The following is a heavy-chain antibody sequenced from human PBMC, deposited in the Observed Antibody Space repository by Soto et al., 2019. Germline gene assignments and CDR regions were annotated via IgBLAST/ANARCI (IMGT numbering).Heavy chain of an antibody. CDR2: ISGSGDST. D-gene: IGHD3-16*01. Sequence: EVQLLESGGGLVQPGGSLRLSCAASGFTFSSYAMTWVRQAPGKGLEWVSAISGSGDSTYYADSVKGRFTISRDNSKNTLYLQMNSLRAEDTAVYYCAKAHDYVWGSYDYWGQGPLVTVSS. CDR1: GFTFSSYA. CDR3: AKAHDYVWGSYDY. J-gene: IGHJ4*02. V-gene: IGHV3-23*01.